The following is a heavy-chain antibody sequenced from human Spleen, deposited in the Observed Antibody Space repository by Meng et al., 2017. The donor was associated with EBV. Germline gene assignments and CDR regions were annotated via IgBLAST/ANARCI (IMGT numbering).Heavy chain of an antibody. Sequence: VRLWQSGAGVKKPGASVRVSCKASGYTFTSYYIHWVRQAPGQGLEWMGIINLSKSATVYAQKFQGRVTVTSDTSTSTVYMELSSLTSEDTAVYYCSRDLNDGEEAYWGQGTLVTVSS. V-gene: IGHV1-46*01. CDR1: GYTFTSYY. D-gene: IGHD1-1*01. CDR3: SRDLNDGEEAY. CDR2: INLSKSAT. J-gene: IGHJ4*02.